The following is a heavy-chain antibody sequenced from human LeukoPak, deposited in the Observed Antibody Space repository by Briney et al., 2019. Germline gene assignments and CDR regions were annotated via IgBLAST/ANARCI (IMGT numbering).Heavy chain of an antibody. V-gene: IGHV1-8*01. CDR2: MNPNSGNT. D-gene: IGHD3-9*01. CDR1: GYTFTSYD. CDR3: ARCDYDILTGYYKPLDYYYYYMDV. J-gene: IGHJ6*03. Sequence: ASVKVSCKASGYTFTSYDINWVRQATGQGLEWMGWMNPNSGNTGYAQKFQGRVTMTRNTSISTAYMELSSLRSEDTAVYYCARCDYDILTGYYKPLDYYYYYMDVWGKGTTVTISS.